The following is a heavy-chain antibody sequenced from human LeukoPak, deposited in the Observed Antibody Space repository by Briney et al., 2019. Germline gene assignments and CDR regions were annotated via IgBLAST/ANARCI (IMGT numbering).Heavy chain of an antibody. CDR2: ISYDGSNK. CDR1: GFTFSSYA. J-gene: IGHJ4*02. Sequence: PGGSLRLSCAASGFTFSSYAMHWVRQAPGKGLEWVAVISYDGSNKYYADSVKGRFTISRDNSKNTLYLQMNSLRAEDTAVYYCARIAAAGRHFDYWGQGTLVTVSS. V-gene: IGHV3-30*04. CDR3: ARIAAAGRHFDY. D-gene: IGHD6-13*01.